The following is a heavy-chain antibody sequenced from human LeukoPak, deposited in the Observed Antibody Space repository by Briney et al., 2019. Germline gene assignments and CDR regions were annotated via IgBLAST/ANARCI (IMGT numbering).Heavy chain of an antibody. CDR3: AKDMDPLVVVAATFDY. CDR2: IRYDGSNK. CDR1: GFTFSSYG. V-gene: IGHV3-30*02. J-gene: IGHJ4*02. Sequence: PGGSLRLSCAASGFTFSSYGMHWVRQAPGKGLEWVAFIRYDGSNKYYADSVKGRFTISRDNSKNTLYLQMNSLRAEDTAMYYCAKDMDPLVVVAATFDYWGQGALVTVSS. D-gene: IGHD2-15*01.